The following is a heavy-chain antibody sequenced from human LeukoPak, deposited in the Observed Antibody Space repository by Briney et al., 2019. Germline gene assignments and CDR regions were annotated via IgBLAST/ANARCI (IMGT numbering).Heavy chain of an antibody. CDR3: ARALTSTDFDY. CDR2: IYYSGST. D-gene: IGHD2-2*01. V-gene: IGHV4-59*01. CDR1: GDSISNYY. Sequence: SEALSLTCTVSGDSISNYYWSWIRQTPGKGLEWIGYIYYSGSTYYNPSLKSRVTISIATSRNQFSLKLRSVTAVDTAVYYCARALTSTDFDYWGQGTLVSVSS. J-gene: IGHJ4*02.